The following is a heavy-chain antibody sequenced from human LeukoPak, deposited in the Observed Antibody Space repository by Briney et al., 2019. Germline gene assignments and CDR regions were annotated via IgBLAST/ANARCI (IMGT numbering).Heavy chain of an antibody. J-gene: IGHJ4*02. V-gene: IGHV4-59*01. CDR1: GGSISSYY. CDR2: IFYSGST. CDR3: ARERHDGDYVDY. Sequence: SETLSLTCTVSGGSISSYYWSWIRRPPGKGLEWIGYIFYSGSTSYNPSLKSRVTISVDTSKNQFSLKLSSVTAADTAVYYCARERHDGDYVDYWGQGTLVTVSS. D-gene: IGHD4-17*01.